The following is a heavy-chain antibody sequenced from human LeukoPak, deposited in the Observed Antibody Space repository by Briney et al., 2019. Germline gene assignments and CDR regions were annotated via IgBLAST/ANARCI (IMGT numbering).Heavy chain of an antibody. J-gene: IGHJ4*02. Sequence: GGSLRLSCAASGFTFSSYGMHWVRQAPGKGLEWVAVISYDGSNKYYADSVKGRFTISRDNSKNTLYLQMNSLRAEDTAVYYCARAYSSGWYASDYWGQGTLVTVSS. CDR2: ISYDGSNK. D-gene: IGHD6-19*01. CDR3: ARAYSSGWYASDY. V-gene: IGHV3-30*03. CDR1: GFTFSSYG.